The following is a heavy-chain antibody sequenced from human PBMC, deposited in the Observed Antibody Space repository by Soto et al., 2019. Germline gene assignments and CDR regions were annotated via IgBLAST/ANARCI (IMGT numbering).Heavy chain of an antibody. Sequence: EVPLVESGGGLVQPGGSLRLSCAASGFTFSSYWMHWVRQAPGKGLVWVSRINSDGSSTSYADSVKGRFTISRDNAKNTLYLQMNSLRAEDTAVYYCARDDSGSYYWLSYGMDVWGQGTTVTVS. V-gene: IGHV3-74*01. CDR2: INSDGSST. CDR1: GFTFSSYW. J-gene: IGHJ6*02. CDR3: ARDDSGSYYWLSYGMDV. D-gene: IGHD1-26*01.